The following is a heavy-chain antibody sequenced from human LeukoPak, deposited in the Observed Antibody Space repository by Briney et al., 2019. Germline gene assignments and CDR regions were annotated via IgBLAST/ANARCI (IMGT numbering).Heavy chain of an antibody. Sequence: ASVKVSSKASGYSFTSHDINWVRQATGQGLEWMGWMNPNSGNTGYAQKFQGRVTMTTDTSMKTAYIELSSLRSEDTAVYYCARAGRKYAFDYWGQGTLVTVSS. J-gene: IGHJ4*02. CDR3: ARAGRKYAFDY. CDR2: MNPNSGNT. V-gene: IGHV1-8*01. CDR1: GYSFTSHD.